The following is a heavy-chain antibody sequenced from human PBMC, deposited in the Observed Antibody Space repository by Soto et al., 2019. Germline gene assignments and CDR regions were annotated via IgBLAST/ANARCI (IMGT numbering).Heavy chain of an antibody. Sequence: SVKVSCKDSGGLFSSFAISWVRQAPGQGLEWMGGIIPVFGTTNYTQKFQGRVTITADESTNTAYMELSSLTSDDTAMYYCARGGGPYVWFNEFWGQGTQVTVSS. CDR3: ARGGGPYVWFNEF. V-gene: IGHV1-69*13. CDR2: IIPVFGTT. CDR1: GGLFSSFA. J-gene: IGHJ4*02. D-gene: IGHD3-16*01.